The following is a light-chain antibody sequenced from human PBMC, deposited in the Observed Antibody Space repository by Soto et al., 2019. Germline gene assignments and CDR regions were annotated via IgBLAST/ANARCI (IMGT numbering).Light chain of an antibody. CDR2: AAS. CDR1: QGIDNY. V-gene: IGKV1-9*01. J-gene: IGKJ1*01. CDR3: QQLSGYPWT. Sequence: DIQMTQSPSTLPASVGDRVTITCRASQGIDNYLAWYQQKPGTAPKLLIYAASTLQSGVPSRFSGRGSGTDFTLTISSLQPEDFATYSCQQLSGYPWTFGQGTKVDIK.